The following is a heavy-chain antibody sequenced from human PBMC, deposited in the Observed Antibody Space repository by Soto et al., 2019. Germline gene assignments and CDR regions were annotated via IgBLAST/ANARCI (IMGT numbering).Heavy chain of an antibody. CDR2: FYHSGNS. D-gene: IGHD5-18*01. Sequence: SGTLSLTCSVSGGSIRSYYWSWIRQSPEKGLEWIGYFYHSGNSNYNPSLKSRVTISVDTSKNQLSLSLRSVTAADTAVYFCAXISSVDPYGYVNGGLDVWGQGTTVTVSS. V-gene: IGHV4-59*01. CDR1: GGSIRSYY. CDR3: AXISSVDPYGYVNGGLDV. J-gene: IGHJ6*01.